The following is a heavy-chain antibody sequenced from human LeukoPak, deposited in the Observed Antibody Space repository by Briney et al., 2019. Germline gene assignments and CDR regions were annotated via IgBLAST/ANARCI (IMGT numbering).Heavy chain of an antibody. CDR3: AKDGSSSGFDY. Sequence: GRSLRLSCAASGFTFSSYGIHWVRQAPGKGLEWVAVISYDGSNKYYADSVKGRFTISRDNSKNTLYLQMNSLRAEDTAVYYCAKDGSSSGFDYWGQGTLVTVSS. V-gene: IGHV3-30*18. D-gene: IGHD6-13*01. CDR2: ISYDGSNK. J-gene: IGHJ4*02. CDR1: GFTFSSYG.